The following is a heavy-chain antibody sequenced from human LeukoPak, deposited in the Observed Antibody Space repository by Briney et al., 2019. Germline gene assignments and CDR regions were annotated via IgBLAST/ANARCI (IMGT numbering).Heavy chain of an antibody. CDR1: GFSFDKFI. V-gene: IGHV3-23*01. J-gene: IGHJ4*02. CDR2: ISAGGTVT. CDR3: AKAPLWLDANIYYRYFDY. D-gene: IGHD3-10*01. Sequence: GGSLRLSCAASGFSFDKFIMTWVRQPPGKGLEWVSLISAGGTVTHYADSVKGRFTISRDNSGNTVHLNMTGLRVEDTAVYYCAKAPLWLDANIYYRYFDYWGQGTPVTVSS.